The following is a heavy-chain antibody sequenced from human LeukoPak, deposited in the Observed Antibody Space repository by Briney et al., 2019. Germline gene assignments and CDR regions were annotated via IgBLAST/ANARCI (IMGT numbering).Heavy chain of an antibody. CDR2: ISGSGFDT. D-gene: IGHD3-3*01. V-gene: IGHV3-23*01. Sequence: GGSLRLSCAASGFTFSNYAMNWVRQAPGKGLEWVSGISGSGFDTYYADSVKGRFTISRDNSKNTLNLQMNGLRAEDTAVYYCAKGTRRETIFGIIIRYFDYWGQGTLATVSS. CDR1: GFTFSNYA. J-gene: IGHJ4*02. CDR3: AKGTRRETIFGIIIRYFDY.